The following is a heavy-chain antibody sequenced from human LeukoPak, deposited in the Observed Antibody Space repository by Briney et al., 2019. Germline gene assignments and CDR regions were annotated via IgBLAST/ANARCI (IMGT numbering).Heavy chain of an antibody. V-gene: IGHV4-30-4*01. D-gene: IGHD3-9*01. CDR3: ARENDRPVLRYFGGEGIDP. Sequence: NPSETLSLTCTVSGGSISSGDYYWSWIRQPPGKGLEWIGYIYYSGSTYYNPSLKSRVTISVDTSKNQFSLKLSSVTAADTAVYYCARENDRPVLRYFGGEGIDPWGQGTLVTVSS. CDR2: IYYSGST. J-gene: IGHJ5*02. CDR1: GGSISSGDYY.